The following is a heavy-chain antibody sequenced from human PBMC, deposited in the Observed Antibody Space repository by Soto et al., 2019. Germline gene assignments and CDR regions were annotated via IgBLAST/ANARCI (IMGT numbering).Heavy chain of an antibody. CDR3: ALWGFRDGNNSKYNYSGMDV. Sequence: VQLVQSGAEVKKPGSSVKLSCKASGGTFNRYTISWVRQAPGQGLEWMGGIIPIFGTANYAQKFQGRVAIIADDSTSAAYMELRSLRPEDTAVYYCALWGFRDGNNSKYNYSGMDVWGQGTTVTVSS. D-gene: IGHD1-1*01. CDR2: IIPIFGTA. V-gene: IGHV1-69*01. J-gene: IGHJ6*02. CDR1: GGTFNRYT.